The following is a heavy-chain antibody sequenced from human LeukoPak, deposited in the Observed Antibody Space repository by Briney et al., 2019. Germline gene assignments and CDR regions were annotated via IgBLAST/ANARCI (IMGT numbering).Heavy chain of an antibody. D-gene: IGHD1-26*01. J-gene: IGHJ5*02. Sequence: PSETLSLTCTVSGGSISSSGYYWGWIRQPPGKGLEWIASIYYSGSTYYNPSLNSRVTLSVDTSKNQLSLKLSSLTAADTAVYYCARHEYSGSYYGLSWFDPWGQGTLVTVSS. CDR1: GGSISSSGYY. CDR2: IYYSGST. CDR3: ARHEYSGSYYGLSWFDP. V-gene: IGHV4-39*01.